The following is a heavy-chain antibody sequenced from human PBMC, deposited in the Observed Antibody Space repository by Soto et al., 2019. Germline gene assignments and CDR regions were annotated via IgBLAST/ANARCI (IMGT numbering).Heavy chain of an antibody. V-gene: IGHV3-23*01. CDR2: ISGSGGST. CDR3: ARAIRGERQWLRYYFDY. J-gene: IGHJ4*02. D-gene: IGHD6-19*01. Sequence: EVQLLESGGGLVQPGGSLRLSCAASGFTFSSYAMSWVRQAPGNGLEWVSAISGSGGSTYYADSVKGRFTISRDNSKNMLYLQMNSLRAEDTAVYYCARAIRGERQWLRYYFDYWGQGTLVTVSS. CDR1: GFTFSSYA.